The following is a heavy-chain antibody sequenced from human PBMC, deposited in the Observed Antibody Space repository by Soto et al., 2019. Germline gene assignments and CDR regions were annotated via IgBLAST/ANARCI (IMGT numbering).Heavy chain of an antibody. CDR2: ISGSVGST. Sequence: GSLRLSCAASVFTFSSYAMSWVRQAPGKGLEWVSAISGSVGSTYYADSVKGRFTISRDNSKNTLYLQMNSLRAEDTAVYYCAKDQINKYSCSVFDYWGQGTLVTVSS. D-gene: IGHD6-6*01. CDR1: VFTFSSYA. CDR3: AKDQINKYSCSVFDY. V-gene: IGHV3-23*01. J-gene: IGHJ4*02.